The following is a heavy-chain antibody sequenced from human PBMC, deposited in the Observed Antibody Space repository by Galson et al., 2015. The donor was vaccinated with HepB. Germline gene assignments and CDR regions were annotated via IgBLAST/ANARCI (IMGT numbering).Heavy chain of an antibody. CDR1: GFTFSSYA. CDR2: ISYDGSNK. Sequence: SLRLSCAASGFTFSSYAMHWVRQAPGKGLEWVAVISYDGSNKYYADSVKGRFTISRDNSKNTLYLQMNSLRAEDTAVYYCARRALRGVGSPAGSYFDYWGQGTLVTVSS. V-gene: IGHV3-30*04. J-gene: IGHJ4*02. D-gene: IGHD3-10*01. CDR3: ARRALRGVGSPAGSYFDY.